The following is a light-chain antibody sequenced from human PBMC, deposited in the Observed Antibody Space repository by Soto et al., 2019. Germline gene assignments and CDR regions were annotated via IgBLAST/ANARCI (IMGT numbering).Light chain of an antibody. V-gene: IGKV1-39*01. CDR1: QSISNY. CDR3: QQTYSTPLT. J-gene: IGKJ4*01. Sequence: DIQMTQSPSSLSASVGDRVTITCRASQSISNYLNWNQQKSRKAPNLLIYAASGLQSGVPSRFSGSGSGTDFTLTISNLQPEDFATYYCQQTYSTPLTFGGGTKVEIK. CDR2: AAS.